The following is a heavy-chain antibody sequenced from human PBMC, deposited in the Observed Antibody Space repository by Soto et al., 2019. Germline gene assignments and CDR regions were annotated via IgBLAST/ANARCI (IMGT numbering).Heavy chain of an antibody. CDR1: GYTFTSYG. D-gene: IGHD6-13*01. J-gene: IGHJ3*02. V-gene: IGHV1-18*04. CDR2: ISAYNGNT. Sequence: QVQLVQSGAEVKKPGASVKVSCKASGYTFTSYGISWVRQAPGQGLEWMGWISAYNGNTNYAQKLQGIVTMTTDTSPSTACMELRGLRSDDTAVYYCARISSSSAGTHDFDIWGQGTMVTVSS. CDR3: ARISSSSAGTHDFDI.